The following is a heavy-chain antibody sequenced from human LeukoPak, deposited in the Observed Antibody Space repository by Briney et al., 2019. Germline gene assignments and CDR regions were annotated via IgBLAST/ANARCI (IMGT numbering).Heavy chain of an antibody. D-gene: IGHD2-15*01. J-gene: IGHJ4*02. CDR1: GFSFSNHW. CDR3: VRNGGSLDY. V-gene: IGHV3-7*01. CDR2: INLDGTDK. Sequence: GGSLRLSCAASGFSFSNHWMSWVRQAPGKGLEWVASINLDGTDKYYVDAEKGRFTISRDNAKNSLFLEMNSLRATDTAVYYCVRNGGSLDYWGQGTLVTVSS.